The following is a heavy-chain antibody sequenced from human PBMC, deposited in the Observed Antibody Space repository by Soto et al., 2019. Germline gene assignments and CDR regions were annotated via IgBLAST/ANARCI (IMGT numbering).Heavy chain of an antibody. CDR3: ARVAEYSSFLVDY. D-gene: IGHD6-6*01. CDR1: GGSISSYY. CDR2: IYYSGST. J-gene: IGHJ4*02. V-gene: IGHV4-59*01. Sequence: SETLSLTCTVSGGSISSYYWSWIRQPPGKGLEWIGYIYYSGSTNYNPSLKSRVTISVDTSKNQFSLKLSSVTAADTAVYYCARVAEYSSFLVDYWGQGTLVTVSS.